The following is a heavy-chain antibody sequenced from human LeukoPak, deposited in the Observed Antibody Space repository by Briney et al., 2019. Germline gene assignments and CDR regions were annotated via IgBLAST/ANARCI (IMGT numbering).Heavy chain of an antibody. CDR3: ARATDRSFYYYYVDI. J-gene: IGHJ6*03. CDR2: INHSGST. Sequence: PSETLSLTCAVYGGSFSGYYWSWIRQPPGKGLEWIGEINHSGSTNYNPSLKSRVTISVDTSKNQFSLTLTSVIAADTAVYYCARATDRSFYYYYVDIWGKGTTVTVSS. D-gene: IGHD3-10*01. CDR1: GGSFSGYY. V-gene: IGHV4-34*01.